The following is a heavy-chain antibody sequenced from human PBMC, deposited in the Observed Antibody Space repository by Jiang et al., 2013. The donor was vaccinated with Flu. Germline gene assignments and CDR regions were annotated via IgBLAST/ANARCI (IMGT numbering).Heavy chain of an antibody. Sequence: EVQLVESGGGLVQPGGSLRLSCAASGFSFSTYSMNWVRQAPGTGLEWVSYISSSSRTIYYADSVKGRFTISRDNAENSLYLQMSSLRDEDTAVYYCAGDADTPLVRSFEYWGQGTLVTVSS. J-gene: IGHJ4*02. CDR1: GFSFSTYS. D-gene: IGHD5-18*01. V-gene: IGHV3-48*02. CDR2: ISSSSRTI. CDR3: AGDADTPLVRSFEY.